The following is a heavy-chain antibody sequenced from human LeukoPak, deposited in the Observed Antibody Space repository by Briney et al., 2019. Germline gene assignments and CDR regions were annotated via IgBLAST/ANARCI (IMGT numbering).Heavy chain of an antibody. Sequence: ASVKVSCKASGYTFTGYYMHWVRQAPGQGLEWMGWINPNSGGTNYALKFQGRVTMTRDASISTAYMELSRLRSDDTAVYYCAREAGGYSGSSIYNWFDPWGQGTLVTVSS. J-gene: IGHJ5*02. D-gene: IGHD5-12*01. CDR2: INPNSGGT. CDR3: AREAGGYSGSSIYNWFDP. V-gene: IGHV1-2*02. CDR1: GYTFTGYY.